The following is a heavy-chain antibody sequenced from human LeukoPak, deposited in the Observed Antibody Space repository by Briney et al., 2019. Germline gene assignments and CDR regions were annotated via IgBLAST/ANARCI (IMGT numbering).Heavy chain of an antibody. V-gene: IGHV3-7*03. Sequence: PGGSLRLSCAASGFTFSSYWMSWVRQAPGKGLEWVANIKQDGSEKYYVDSVKGRFTISRDNAKNSLYLQMNSLRAEDTAVYYCAKDQRERTYYYDSSGFISPKYFDYWGQGTLVTVSS. CDR1: GFTFSSYW. CDR3: AKDQRERTYYYDSSGFISPKYFDY. CDR2: IKQDGSEK. J-gene: IGHJ4*02. D-gene: IGHD3-22*01.